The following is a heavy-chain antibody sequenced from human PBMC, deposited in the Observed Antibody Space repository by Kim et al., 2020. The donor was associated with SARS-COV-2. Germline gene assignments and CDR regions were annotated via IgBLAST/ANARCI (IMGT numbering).Heavy chain of an antibody. CDR1: GFTFSSYA. CDR2: ISYDGSNK. D-gene: IGHD1-7*01. V-gene: IGHV3-30*04. Sequence: GGSLRLSCAASGFTFSSYAMHWVRQAPGKGLEWVAVISYDGSNKYYADSVKGRFTISRDNSKNTLYLQMNSLRAEDTAVYYCARDLELPLDYWGQGTLVTVSS. J-gene: IGHJ4*02. CDR3: ARDLELPLDY.